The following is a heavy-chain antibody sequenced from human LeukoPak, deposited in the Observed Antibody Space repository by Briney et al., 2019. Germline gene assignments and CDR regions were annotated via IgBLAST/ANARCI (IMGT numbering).Heavy chain of an antibody. CDR3: ARGRTGDSSGYRNWFDP. V-gene: IGHV1-46*01. CDR1: GYTFTSYY. D-gene: IGHD3-22*01. Sequence: ASVKVSCTASGYTFTSYYMHWVRQAPGQGLEWMGIINPSGGSTSYAQKFQGRVTMTRDTSTSTVYMELSSLRSEDTAVYYCARGRTGDSSGYRNWFDPWGQGTLVTVSS. J-gene: IGHJ5*02. CDR2: INPSGGST.